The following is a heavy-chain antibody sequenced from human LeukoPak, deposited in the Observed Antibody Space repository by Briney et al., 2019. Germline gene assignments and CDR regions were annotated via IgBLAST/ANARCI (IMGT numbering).Heavy chain of an antibody. CDR3: ARGEPLTVQPDY. J-gene: IGHJ4*02. Sequence: ASVKVSCKASGGTFSSYTISWVRQAPGQGLEWMGRIIPILGIANYAQKFQGRVTITADKSTSTCYMELSSLRSEDTAVYYCARGEPLTVQPDYWGQGTLVTVSS. CDR1: GGTFSSYT. V-gene: IGHV1-69*02. D-gene: IGHD1-14*01. CDR2: IIPILGIA.